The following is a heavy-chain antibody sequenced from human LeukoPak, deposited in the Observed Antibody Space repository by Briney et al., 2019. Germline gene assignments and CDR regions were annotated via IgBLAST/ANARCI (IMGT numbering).Heavy chain of an antibody. J-gene: IGHJ4*02. CDR3: ASQYLYYYGYYRGYFDY. CDR2: IKQDGSEK. D-gene: IGHD3-10*01. V-gene: IGHV3-7*01. CDR1: GFTFSSYW. Sequence: PGGSLRLSCAASGFTFSSYWMSWVRQAPGKGVEWVANIKQDGSEKYYVDSVKGRFSISRDNAKNSLYLQMNSLRAEDTAVYYCASQYLYYYGYYRGYFDYWGQGTLVTVSS.